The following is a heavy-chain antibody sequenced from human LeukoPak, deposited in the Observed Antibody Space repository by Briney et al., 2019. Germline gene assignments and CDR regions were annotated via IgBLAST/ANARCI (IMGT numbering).Heavy chain of an antibody. Sequence: ASVKVSCKASGYTFTGYYIHWVRQAPGQGLEWMGWINPHSGGTNYAQKFQGGVTMTRDTSITTAYMELSSLRSDDTAVYYCARDVGEYCSSTNCDASHYGGQGTLVTVSS. CDR1: GYTFTGYY. D-gene: IGHD2-2*01. CDR3: ARDVGEYCSSTNCDASHY. J-gene: IGHJ4*02. V-gene: IGHV1-2*02. CDR2: INPHSGGT.